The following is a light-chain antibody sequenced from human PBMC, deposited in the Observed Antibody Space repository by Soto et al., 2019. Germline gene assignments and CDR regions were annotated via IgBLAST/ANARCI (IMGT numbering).Light chain of an antibody. CDR2: EDS. CDR3: QSDYSTNHKWV. CDR1: GGSIATNY. J-gene: IGLJ3*02. Sequence: NFMLTQPHSVSESPGKTVTISCTRSGGSIATNYVQWYQHRPGSSPTTVIYEDSQRPSGVPDRFSGSVDSSSNSASLTISGLKTEDEADYYCQSDYSTNHKWVFGGGTKLTVL. V-gene: IGLV6-57*01.